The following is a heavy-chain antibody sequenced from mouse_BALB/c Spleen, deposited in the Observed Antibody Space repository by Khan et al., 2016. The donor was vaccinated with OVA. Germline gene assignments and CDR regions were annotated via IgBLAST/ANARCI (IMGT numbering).Heavy chain of an antibody. CDR1: GFTFSSYS. V-gene: IGHV5-6*01. CDR3: ASHLTGSFAY. J-gene: IGHJ3*01. CDR2: ISSAGDFT. D-gene: IGHD4-1*01. Sequence: EVQLVESGGDLVKPGGSLKLSCAASGFTFSSYSMSWVRQTPDERLEWVTTISSAGDFTYYPASVKGRFTISRDNAKNTLYLQMRSLKSEDTAMYYCASHLTGSFAYWGQGTPVTVSA.